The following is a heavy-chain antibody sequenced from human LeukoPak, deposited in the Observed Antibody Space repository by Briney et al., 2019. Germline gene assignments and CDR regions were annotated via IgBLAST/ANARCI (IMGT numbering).Heavy chain of an antibody. CDR1: GYTLTELS. V-gene: IGHV1-24*01. J-gene: IGHJ4*02. D-gene: IGHD3-3*01. CDR3: ATGHVLRFLEWLLPFDY. Sequence: GASVKVSCKVSGYTLTELSMHWVRQAPGEGLEWMGGFDPEDGETIYAQKFQGRVTMTEDTSTDTAYMELSSLRSEDTAVYYCATGHVLRFLEWLLPFDYWGQGTLVTVSS. CDR2: FDPEDGET.